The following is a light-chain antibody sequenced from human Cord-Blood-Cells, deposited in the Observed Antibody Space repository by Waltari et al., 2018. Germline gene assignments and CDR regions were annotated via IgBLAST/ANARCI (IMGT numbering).Light chain of an antibody. V-gene: IGKV1-5*03. Sequence: DTQMTQSPSTLSASVGDRVTITCPASQGISSWLAWYQQKPGKAPKLLIYKASSLESGVPSRFSGSGSGTEFTLTISSLQPDDFATYYCQQYNSYSTFGQGTKLEIK. J-gene: IGKJ2*01. CDR3: QQYNSYST. CDR1: QGISSW. CDR2: KAS.